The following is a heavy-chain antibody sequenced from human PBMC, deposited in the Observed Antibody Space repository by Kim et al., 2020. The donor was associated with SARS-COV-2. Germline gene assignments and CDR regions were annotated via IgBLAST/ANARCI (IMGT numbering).Heavy chain of an antibody. Sequence: YTSGRTNSNPSLPSRVTMSVDMSKSQFSLKLSSVTAADTAVYYCASALGHWGQGTLVTVSS. J-gene: IGHJ4*02. V-gene: IGHV4-4*07. D-gene: IGHD3-16*02. CDR2: YTSGRT. CDR3: ASALGH.